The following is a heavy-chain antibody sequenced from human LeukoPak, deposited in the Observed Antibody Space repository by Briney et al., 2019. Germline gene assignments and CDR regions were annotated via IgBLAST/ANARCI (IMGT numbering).Heavy chain of an antibody. CDR2: ISSSGSTI. Sequence: GGSLRLSCAASGFTFSSYEMNWVRQAPGKGLEWVSYISSSGSTIYYADSVKGRFTISRDNAKNSLYLQMNSLRAEDTAVYYCARVDYYGSGSPSGMDVWGKGTTVTVSS. V-gene: IGHV3-48*03. D-gene: IGHD3-10*01. CDR1: GFTFSSYE. J-gene: IGHJ6*04. CDR3: ARVDYYGSGSPSGMDV.